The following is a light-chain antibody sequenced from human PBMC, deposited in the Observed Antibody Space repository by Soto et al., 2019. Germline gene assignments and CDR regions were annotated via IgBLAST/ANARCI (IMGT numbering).Light chain of an antibody. CDR3: QQYYSIPPT. V-gene: IGKV4-1*01. Sequence: DIVMTQSPDSLAVSLGERATINCKSSQSVLYSSNNKNYLAWYQQKRGQPPKLLIYWASTRESGVPDRISGSGSGTDFTLTISSLQAEDVAVYYCQQYYSIPPTFGGGTKVEIK. J-gene: IGKJ4*01. CDR1: QSVLYSSNNKNY. CDR2: WAS.